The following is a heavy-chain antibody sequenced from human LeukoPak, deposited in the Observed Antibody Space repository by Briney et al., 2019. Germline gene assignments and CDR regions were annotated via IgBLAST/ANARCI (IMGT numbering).Heavy chain of an antibody. Sequence: SETLSLTCAVYGGSFSGYYWSWIRQPPGKGPEWIGEINHSESTNYNPSLKSRVTISVDTSKNQFSLKLSSVTAADTAVYYCARRGDSSGYYGLDYWGQGTLVTVSS. V-gene: IGHV4-34*01. CDR1: GGSFSGYY. J-gene: IGHJ4*02. CDR2: INHSEST. D-gene: IGHD3-22*01. CDR3: ARRGDSSGYYGLDY.